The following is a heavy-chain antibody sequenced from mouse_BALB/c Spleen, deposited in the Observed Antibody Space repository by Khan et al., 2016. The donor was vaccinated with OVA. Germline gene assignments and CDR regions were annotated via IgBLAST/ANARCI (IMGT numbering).Heavy chain of an antibody. J-gene: IGHJ2*01. V-gene: IGHV1-7*01. CDR2: INPSTGYT. Sequence: VKLLESGAELAKPGASVKMSCKASGYTFTSYWMHWVKQRPGQGLEWIGYINPSTGYTEYNQKFKDKATLTADKSYSTAYMQLSSLTSEDSAVYCCARRTTVVDYWGQGTTLTVSS. CDR1: GYTFTSYW. D-gene: IGHD1-1*01. CDR3: ARRTTVVDY.